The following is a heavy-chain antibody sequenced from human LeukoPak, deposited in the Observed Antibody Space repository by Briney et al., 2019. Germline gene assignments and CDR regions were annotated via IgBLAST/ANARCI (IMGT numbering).Heavy chain of an antibody. V-gene: IGHV4-39*01. CDR3: ARRPYCSGGSCYSGGWFDP. Sequence: SETLSLTCTVSGGSISSSSYYWGWIRQPPGKGLEWIGSIYYSGSTYYNPSLKSRVTISVDTSKNQFSLKLSSVTAADTAVYYCARRPYCSGGSCYSGGWFDPWGQGTLVTVSS. CDR1: GGSISSSSYY. CDR2: IYYSGST. D-gene: IGHD2-15*01. J-gene: IGHJ5*02.